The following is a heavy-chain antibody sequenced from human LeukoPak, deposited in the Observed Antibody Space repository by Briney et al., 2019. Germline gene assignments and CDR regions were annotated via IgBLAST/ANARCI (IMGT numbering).Heavy chain of an antibody. Sequence: GGTLRLSCAASGFTFSSYGMHWVRQAPGKGLEWVAFIRYDGSNKYYTDSVKGRFTISRDNSKNTLYLQMNSLRAEDTAVYYCAKGRGWEASYYYYYMDVWGKGTTVTISS. V-gene: IGHV3-30*02. J-gene: IGHJ6*03. D-gene: IGHD1-26*01. CDR1: GFTFSSYG. CDR3: AKGRGWEASYYYYYMDV. CDR2: IRYDGSNK.